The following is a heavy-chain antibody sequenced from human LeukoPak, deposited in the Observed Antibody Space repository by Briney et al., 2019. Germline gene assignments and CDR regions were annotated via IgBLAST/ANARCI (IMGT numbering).Heavy chain of an antibody. V-gene: IGHV4-34*01. D-gene: IGHD2-15*01. CDR2: INHSGST. CDR3: ARVGYCSGGSCYTIDY. Sequence: PSETLSLTCAVYGGSFSGYYWSWIRQPPGKGLEWIGEINHSGSTNYNPSLKSRVTISVATSKNQFSLKLSSVTAADTAVYYCARVGYCSGGSCYTIDYWGQGTLVTVSS. J-gene: IGHJ4*02. CDR1: GGSFSGYY.